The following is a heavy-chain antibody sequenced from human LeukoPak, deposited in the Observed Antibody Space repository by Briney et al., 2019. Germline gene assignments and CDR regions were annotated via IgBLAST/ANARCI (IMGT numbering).Heavy chain of an antibody. D-gene: IGHD1-14*01. CDR2: INHSGST. V-gene: IGHV4-34*01. CDR1: GGSFSGYY. J-gene: IGHJ6*03. CDR3: TKQPRKYYYYYMDV. Sequence: SETLSLTCAVYGGSFSGYYWNWIRQPPGKGLEWIGEINHSGSTNYNPSLKSRVTISVDTSKNQFSLKLSSVTAADTAVYYCTKQPRKYYYYYMDVWGKGTTVTISS.